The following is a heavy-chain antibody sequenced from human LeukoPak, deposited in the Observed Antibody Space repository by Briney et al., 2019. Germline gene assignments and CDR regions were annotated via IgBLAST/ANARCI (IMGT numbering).Heavy chain of an antibody. V-gene: IGHV4-39*07. Sequence: SETLSLTCTVSGGSISSSSYYWGWIRQPPGKGLEWIGSIYYSGSTYYNPSLKSRVTISVDRSKNQFSLKLSSVTAADTAVYYCARGESDYDAFDIWGQGTMVTVSS. CDR2: IYYSGST. D-gene: IGHD3/OR15-3a*01. CDR3: ARGESDYDAFDI. CDR1: GGSISSSSYY. J-gene: IGHJ3*02.